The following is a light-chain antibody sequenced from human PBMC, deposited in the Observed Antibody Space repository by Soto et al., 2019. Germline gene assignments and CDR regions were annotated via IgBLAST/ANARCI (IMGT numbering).Light chain of an antibody. V-gene: IGKV3-11*01. Sequence: EILLTQSPAILSLSPGERATLSCRTSQSVSSYLAWYQQKPGQAPRLLIYDASNRATGIPARFSGSGSGTDFTLTISSLEPEDFAVYYCQQRSNWPKITVGQGTRLEIK. CDR1: QSVSSY. J-gene: IGKJ5*01. CDR3: QQRSNWPKIT. CDR2: DAS.